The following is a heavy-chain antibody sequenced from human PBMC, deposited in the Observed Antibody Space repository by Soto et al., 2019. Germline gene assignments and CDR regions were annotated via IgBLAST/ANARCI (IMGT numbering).Heavy chain of an antibody. D-gene: IGHD3-9*01. V-gene: IGHV5-51*01. CDR3: ARPLRYYDILTGYSTYYYYGMDV. CDR1: GYSFTSYW. J-gene: IGHJ6*02. CDR2: IYPGDSDT. Sequence: GESLKISCKGSGYSFTSYWIGWVRQMPGKGLEWMGIIYPGDSDTRYSPSFQGQVTISADKSISTAYLQWSSLKASDTATYYCARPLRYYDILTGYSTYYYYGMDVWGQGTTVTVSS.